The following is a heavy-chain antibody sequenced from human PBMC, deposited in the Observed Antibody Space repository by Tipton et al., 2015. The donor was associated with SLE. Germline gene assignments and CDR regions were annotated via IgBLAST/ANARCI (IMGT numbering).Heavy chain of an antibody. D-gene: IGHD2/OR15-2a*01. CDR3: ARAGFRNWFDP. V-gene: IGHV6-1*01. Sequence: PGLVKPSQTLSLTCAISGDSVSSNSVAWNWIRQSPSRGLEWLERTYFRSKWYYEYALSVKSRITIDPDTSRNQFSLQLKSVTPEDTAVYFCARAGFRNWFDPWGQGTRVTVSS. J-gene: IGHJ5*02. CDR1: GDSVSSNSVA. CDR2: TYFRSKWYY.